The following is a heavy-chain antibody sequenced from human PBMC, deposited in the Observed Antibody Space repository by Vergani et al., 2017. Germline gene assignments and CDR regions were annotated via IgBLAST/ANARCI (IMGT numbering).Heavy chain of an antibody. CDR3: ARQTTVSDYFDY. CDR1: GFTFSSYS. D-gene: IGHD4-17*01. J-gene: IGHJ4*02. V-gene: IGHV3-21*01. CDR2: ISSSSSYI. Sequence: EVQLVESGGGLVKPGGSLRLSCAASGFTFSSYSMNWVRQAPGKGLEWVSSISSSSSYIYYAYSVKGRFTSSRDNAQKSLYLQMNRLRAEDTAVYYCARQTTVSDYFDYWGQGTLVTVSS.